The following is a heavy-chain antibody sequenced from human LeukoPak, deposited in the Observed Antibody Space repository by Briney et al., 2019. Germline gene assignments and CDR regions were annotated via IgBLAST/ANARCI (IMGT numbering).Heavy chain of an antibody. V-gene: IGHV1-2*02. CDR3: ARGYDTSAYYYPNYFYS. CDR1: GYTFSANY. J-gene: IGHJ4*02. D-gene: IGHD3-22*01. CDR2: INPNSGAT. Sequence: GASVKVSCKTSGYTFSANYIHWVRQAPGQRLEWMGWINPNSGATKSAQKFQGRVTLTRDTPITTAYIELSSLRPDDTAMYYCARGYDTSAYYYPNYFYSWGQGTLVTVSP.